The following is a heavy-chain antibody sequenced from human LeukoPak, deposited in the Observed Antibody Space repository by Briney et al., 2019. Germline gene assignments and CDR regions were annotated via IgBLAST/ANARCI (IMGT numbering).Heavy chain of an antibody. CDR3: ARVPRDTTMVTNDY. Sequence: PGGSLRLSCAVSGFTFSSYSMNWVRQAPGKGLEWVSYISSRSSTIYYTDSVQGRFTISRDNAKNSLYLQMRNLRDEDTAVYYCARVPRDTTMVTNDYWGQGTLVTVSS. CDR2: ISSRSSTI. J-gene: IGHJ4*02. CDR1: GFTFSSYS. D-gene: IGHD5-18*01. V-gene: IGHV3-48*02.